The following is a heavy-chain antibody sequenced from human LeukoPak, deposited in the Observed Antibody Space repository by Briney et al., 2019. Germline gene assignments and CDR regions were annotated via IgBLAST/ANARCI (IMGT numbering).Heavy chain of an antibody. D-gene: IGHD7-27*01. CDR3: AFGASNWDQFDY. CDR1: GYTFNNHW. CDR2: IYPADSDA. V-gene: IGHV5-51*04. J-gene: IGHJ4*02. Sequence: GGSLKISCKGPGYTFNNHWIAWVRQMPGKGLEWMGHIYPADSDARYSPFFEGPVHIPAGQPVRPAYLPWSSLKTPDTARYLCAFGASNWDQFDYWGQRTLVTVSS.